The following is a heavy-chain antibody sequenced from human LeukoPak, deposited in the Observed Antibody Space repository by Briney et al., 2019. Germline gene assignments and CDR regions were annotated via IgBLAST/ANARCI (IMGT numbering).Heavy chain of an antibody. Sequence: KPSETLSLTCSVSGDSISSFYWNWIRQSPGRGLEWIGNIHYSGSSIYNPSLRSRVTMSIDTSKKRFFLKLRSVTAADTAVYYCVLAPNSNWFDFWGQGTLVTVSS. V-gene: IGHV4-59*08. J-gene: IGHJ4*02. CDR1: GDSISSFY. CDR3: VLAPNSNWFDF. CDR2: IHYSGSS. D-gene: IGHD2-15*01.